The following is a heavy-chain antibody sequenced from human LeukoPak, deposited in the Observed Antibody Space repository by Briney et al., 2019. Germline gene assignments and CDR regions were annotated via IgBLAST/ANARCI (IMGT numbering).Heavy chain of an antibody. J-gene: IGHJ4*02. CDR3: ARDRAVGATNTPDY. Sequence: SVKVSCKASGGTFSSYAISWVRQAPGQGLEWMGRIIPILGIANYAQKFQGRVTITADKSTSTAYMELSSLRSEDTAVYYCARDRAVGATNTPDYWGQGTLVTVSS. D-gene: IGHD1-26*01. CDR1: GGTFSSYA. CDR2: IIPILGIA. V-gene: IGHV1-69*04.